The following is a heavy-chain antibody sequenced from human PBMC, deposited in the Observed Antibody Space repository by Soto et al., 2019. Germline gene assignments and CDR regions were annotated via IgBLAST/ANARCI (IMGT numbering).Heavy chain of an antibody. CDR1: GFTFRSYA. CDR3: ANVDTAMVPRGY. J-gene: IGHJ4*02. V-gene: IGHV3-23*01. D-gene: IGHD5-18*01. CDR2: ISGSGGST. Sequence: GGSLRLSCAASGFTFRSYAMSWVRQAPGKGLEWVSAISGSGGSTYYADSVKGRFTISRDNSKNTLYLQMNSLRAEDTAVYYCANVDTAMVPRGYWGQGTLVTVSS.